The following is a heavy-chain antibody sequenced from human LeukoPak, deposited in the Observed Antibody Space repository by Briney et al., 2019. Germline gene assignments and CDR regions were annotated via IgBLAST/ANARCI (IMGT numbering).Heavy chain of an antibody. Sequence: SVKVSCKASGCTFSSYAISWVRQAPGQGLELMGGIIPIFGTANYAQKFQGRVTITTDESTSTAYMELSSLRSEDTAVYYCARASRGGYYYYMDVWGKGTTVTVSS. CDR1: GCTFSSYA. CDR3: ARASRGGYYYYMDV. J-gene: IGHJ6*03. V-gene: IGHV1-69*05. CDR2: IIPIFGTA. D-gene: IGHD3-10*01.